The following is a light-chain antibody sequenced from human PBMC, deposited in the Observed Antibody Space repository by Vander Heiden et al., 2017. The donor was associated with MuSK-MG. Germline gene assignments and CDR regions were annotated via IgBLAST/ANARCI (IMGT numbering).Light chain of an antibody. V-gene: IGKV1-5*03. J-gene: IGKJ1*01. CDR2: KAS. CDR3: QEDKSYSWT. CDR1: QSISNY. Sequence: IQMTQSPSTLSASVGDSVTITCRASQSISNYVAWYHQKPGKAPKLLISKASILETGVPSRFNGSGSGTEFTLTISSLQPDDFATYYCQEDKSYSWTFGQGTTVEI.